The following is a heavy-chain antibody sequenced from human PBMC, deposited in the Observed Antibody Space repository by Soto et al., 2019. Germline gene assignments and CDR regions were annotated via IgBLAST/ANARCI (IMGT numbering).Heavy chain of an antibody. CDR3: ARQWATYDSSGYYPGFDY. CDR1: GGSISSSIYY. D-gene: IGHD3-22*01. V-gene: IGHV4-39*01. J-gene: IGHJ4*02. CDR2: IYYSGST. Sequence: SSETLSLTCTVSGGSISSSIYYWGGIRQPPGKGLEWIGRIYYSGSTDYSSSLKSRVTISVDTSKNQFSLKLSSLTAADTAVYYCARQWATYDSSGYYPGFDYWGQGTLVTVSS.